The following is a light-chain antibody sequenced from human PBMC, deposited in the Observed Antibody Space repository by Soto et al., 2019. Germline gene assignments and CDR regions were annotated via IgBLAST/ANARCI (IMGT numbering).Light chain of an antibody. V-gene: IGKV3-20*01. Sequence: EIVLTQSPGTLYLSPGERATLSCRASQSVSSSYLAWYQPKRGQAPRLLIYGASSRATGIPDRFSGSGSGTDFPLTISRLEPEDFAVHYCQHYASSPLFPFGPRTIVDIK. CDR2: GAS. J-gene: IGKJ3*01. CDR1: QSVSSSY. CDR3: QHYASSPLFP.